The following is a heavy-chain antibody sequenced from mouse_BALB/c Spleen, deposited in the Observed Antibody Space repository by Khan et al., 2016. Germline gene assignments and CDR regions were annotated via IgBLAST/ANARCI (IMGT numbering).Heavy chain of an antibody. Sequence: EVNLLESGGGLVQSGGSLKLSCAASGFDFSGYWMSWVRQAPGKGLEWIGEINPDASTTNYTPSLKDKFIISRDNAKNTLYLQMSKVTSEDTALYDCAVNNCDTNPYDFDYWGQGTTLTVSS. CDR2: INPDASTT. D-gene: IGHD1-3*01. CDR1: GFDFSGYW. V-gene: IGHV4-1*02. CDR3: AVNNCDTNPYDFDY. J-gene: IGHJ2*01.